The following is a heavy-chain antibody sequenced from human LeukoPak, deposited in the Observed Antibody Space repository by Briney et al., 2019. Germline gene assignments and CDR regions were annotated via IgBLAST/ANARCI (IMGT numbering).Heavy chain of an antibody. Sequence: ASVKVSCKASGYTFTSYGISWVRQAPGQGLEWMGWISAYNGNTNYAQKLQGRVTMTTDTSTSTAYMELRSLRSDDTAVYYCAKTGYSGSWYGNWFDPWGQGTLVTVSS. D-gene: IGHD6-13*01. V-gene: IGHV1-18*01. CDR3: AKTGYSGSWYGNWFDP. J-gene: IGHJ5*02. CDR2: ISAYNGNT. CDR1: GYTFTSYG.